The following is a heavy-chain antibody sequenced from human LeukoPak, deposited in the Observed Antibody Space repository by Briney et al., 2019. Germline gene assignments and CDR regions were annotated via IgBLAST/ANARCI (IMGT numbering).Heavy chain of an antibody. J-gene: IGHJ4*02. Sequence: PSETLSLTCAVYGGSFSGYYWSWIRQPPGKGLEWIGFIYYSGSTNYNPSLKSRVTISVDTSKNQFSLQLPSVTAADTAIYYCARGRGTGYDRPSVGTYYFDYWGQGTLVTVSS. CDR3: ARGRGTGYDRPSVGTYYFDY. D-gene: IGHD3-22*01. CDR2: IYYSGST. V-gene: IGHV4-59*08. CDR1: GGSFSGYY.